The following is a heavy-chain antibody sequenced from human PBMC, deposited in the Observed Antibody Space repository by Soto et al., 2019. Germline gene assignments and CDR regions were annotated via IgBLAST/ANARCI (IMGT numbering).Heavy chain of an antibody. CDR3: ARQGFGVLHGIVDV. J-gene: IGHJ6*02. CDR2: IFYSGST. CDR1: GGSISSYY. D-gene: IGHD3-10*01. Sequence: SETLSLTCTVSGGSISSYYWSWIRQPPGKGLEWIGYIFYSGSTNYNPSLKSRVTISVDTSKNQFSLTLTSVTAADTAVYYCARQGFGVLHGIVDVWGQGTTVTVSS. V-gene: IGHV4-59*08.